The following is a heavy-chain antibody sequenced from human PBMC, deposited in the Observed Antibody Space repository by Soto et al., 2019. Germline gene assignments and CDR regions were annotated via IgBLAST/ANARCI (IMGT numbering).Heavy chain of an antibody. J-gene: IGHJ4*02. CDR3: AKVRTPDILTGYSPDY. CDR2: ISGSGGST. CDR1: GFTFSSYA. D-gene: IGHD3-9*01. Sequence: GGSLRLSCAASGFTFSSYAMSWVRQAPGKGLEWVSAISGSGGSTYYADSVKGRFTISRDNSKNTLYLQMNSLRAEDTAVYYCAKVRTPDILTGYSPDYWGQGTLVTVSS. V-gene: IGHV3-23*01.